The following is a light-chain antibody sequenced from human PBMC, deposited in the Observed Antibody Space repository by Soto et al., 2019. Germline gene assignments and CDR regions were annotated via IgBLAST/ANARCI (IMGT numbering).Light chain of an antibody. V-gene: IGLV2-14*01. CDR2: DVS. CDR3: SSYTSSSTLYV. CDR1: SSDVGGYNY. J-gene: IGLJ1*01. Sequence: QSALTQPASVSGSPGQSITISCTGTSSDVGGYNYVSWYQQHPCKAPKLMIYDVSNRPSGVSNRFSGSKSGNTASLTISGLQAEDEADYYCSSYTSSSTLYVFGTGTKLTVL.